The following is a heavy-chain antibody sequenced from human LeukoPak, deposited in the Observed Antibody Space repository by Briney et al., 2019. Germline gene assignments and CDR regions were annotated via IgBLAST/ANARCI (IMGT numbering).Heavy chain of an antibody. Sequence: GGSLRLSCAASGFTFSRYWMHWVRQAPGKGLVWVSRINSDGSSTTYADSVKGRFTISRDNAKNTLYLQMNSLRAEDTAVYYCAAVPDSSGWSTFDYWGQGTLVTVSS. V-gene: IGHV3-74*01. J-gene: IGHJ4*02. CDR2: INSDGSST. D-gene: IGHD6-19*01. CDR1: GFTFSRYW. CDR3: AAVPDSSGWSTFDY.